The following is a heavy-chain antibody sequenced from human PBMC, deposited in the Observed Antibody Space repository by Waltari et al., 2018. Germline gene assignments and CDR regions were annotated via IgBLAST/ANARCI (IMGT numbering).Heavy chain of an antibody. J-gene: IGHJ4*02. CDR3: ARGILGSYSGRRNYFDY. CDR1: GGSFSGYY. CDR2: INHSGST. V-gene: IGHV4-34*01. D-gene: IGHD1-26*01. Sequence: QVQLQQWGAGLLKPSETLSLTCAVYGGSFSGYYWTWIRQPPGKGLEWIGEINHSGSTNYNPSLKSRVTISVDTSKNQFSLKLSSVTTADTAVYYCARGILGSYSGRRNYFDYWGQGTLVTVSS.